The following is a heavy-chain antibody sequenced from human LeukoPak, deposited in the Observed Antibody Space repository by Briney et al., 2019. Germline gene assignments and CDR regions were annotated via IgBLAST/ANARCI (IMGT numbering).Heavy chain of an antibody. CDR2: IYTGGIT. D-gene: IGHD4-17*01. V-gene: IGHV4-4*07. J-gene: IGHJ4*02. Sequence: SETLSLTCTVSGGSISSYFWSWIRQPAGKGLEWIGRIYTGGITNYNPSLKSRVAMSVDTSKNQFSLKPSSVTAADTAVYFCARDRDYAFDYWGQGTLVTVSS. CDR3: ARDRDYAFDY. CDR1: GGSISSYF.